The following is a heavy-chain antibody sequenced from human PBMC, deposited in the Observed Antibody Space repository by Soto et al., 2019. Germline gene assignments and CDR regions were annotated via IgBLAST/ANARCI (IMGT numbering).Heavy chain of an antibody. J-gene: IGHJ6*02. D-gene: IGHD3-3*01. CDR1: GYTFTSYA. CDR3: ARDRYDFWSGYPDPSGYYYGMDV. CDR2: INAGNGNT. Sequence: QVQLVQSGAEVKKPGASVKVSCKASGYTFTSYAMHWVRQAPGQRLEWMGWINAGNGNTKYSQKFQGRVTITRDTSASTAYMELSSLRSEDTAVYYCARDRYDFWSGYPDPSGYYYGMDVWGQGTTVTVAS. V-gene: IGHV1-3*01.